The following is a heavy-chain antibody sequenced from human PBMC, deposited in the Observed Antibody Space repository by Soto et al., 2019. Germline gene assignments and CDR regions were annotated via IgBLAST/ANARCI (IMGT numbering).Heavy chain of an antibody. D-gene: IGHD3-22*01. Sequence: TLSLTCTVYVGSISIGGYYWSWIRQHRGKGLEWIGYIYYSGSTYYNPSLKSRVTISVDTSKNQFSLKLSSVTAADTAVCYCARSTAYYYDSSGYPRGVFDYWGQGTLVTVSS. CDR2: IYYSGST. V-gene: IGHV4-31*03. CDR3: ARSTAYYYDSSGYPRGVFDY. J-gene: IGHJ4*02. CDR1: VGSISIGGYY.